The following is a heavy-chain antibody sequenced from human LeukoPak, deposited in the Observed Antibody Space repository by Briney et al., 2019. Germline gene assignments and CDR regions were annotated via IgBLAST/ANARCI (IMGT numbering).Heavy chain of an antibody. V-gene: IGHV4-39*07. D-gene: IGHD3-22*01. J-gene: IGHJ1*01. CDR1: GGSISSSSYY. CDR2: IYYSGST. Sequence: SETLSLTCTVSGGSISSSSYYWGWIRQPPGKGLEWIVSIYYSGSTYYNPSLKSRVTISVDTSKNQFSLKLSSVTAADTAVYYCAKYYYDSSGYPHWGQGTLVTVSS. CDR3: AKYYYDSSGYPH.